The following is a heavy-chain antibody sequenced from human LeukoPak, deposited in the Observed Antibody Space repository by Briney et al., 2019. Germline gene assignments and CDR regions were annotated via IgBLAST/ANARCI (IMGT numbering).Heavy chain of an antibody. CDR1: LGSASSGTYY. Sequence: LETLSLTRTLFLGSASSGTYYWSWVRQPPGKGLEWIGNFLYSGNTHYNPSRESRVTISVNTSKNQFSLYLSSVTVADTAVYFCARASSTMIVATWGQGSLVTVSS. J-gene: IGHJ4*02. V-gene: IGHV4-61*01. D-gene: IGHD3-22*01. CDR3: ARASSTMIVAT. CDR2: FLYSGNT.